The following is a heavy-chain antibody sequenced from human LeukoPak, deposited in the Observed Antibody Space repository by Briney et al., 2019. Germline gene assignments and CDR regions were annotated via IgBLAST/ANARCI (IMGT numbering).Heavy chain of an antibody. Sequence: GGSLRLSCVVSGVTFSSHWMSWVRQAPGKGLEWVANIKQDGSDRYYVDSVKGRFTISRDNAKNSVFLQMNSLRAEDTAVYYCARDPNLYSGTYDTYWGQGTLVTVSS. D-gene: IGHD1-26*01. CDR3: ARDPNLYSGTYDTY. V-gene: IGHV3-7*03. CDR1: GVTFSSHW. CDR2: IKQDGSDR. J-gene: IGHJ4*02.